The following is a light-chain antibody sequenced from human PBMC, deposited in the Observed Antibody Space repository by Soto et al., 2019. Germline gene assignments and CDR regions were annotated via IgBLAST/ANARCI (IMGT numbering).Light chain of an antibody. Sequence: IQLTQSPSSLSASVGDRVTITCRASQAIRSALGWYQQRPGKVPKLLIYAASTLQRGVPSRFSGSGFGTDFTLTISSLQPDDFATYYCQQLHSYPITFGQGTRLEI. CDR3: QQLHSYPIT. J-gene: IGKJ5*01. V-gene: IGKV1-9*01. CDR2: AAS. CDR1: QAIRSA.